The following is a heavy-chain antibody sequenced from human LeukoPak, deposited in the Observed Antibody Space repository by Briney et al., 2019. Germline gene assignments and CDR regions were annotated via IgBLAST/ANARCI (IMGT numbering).Heavy chain of an antibody. CDR3: AKDSPRSSGWFYFDH. V-gene: IGHV3-23*01. CDR1: GFIFNGQD. CDR2: ISNGGDRK. J-gene: IGHJ4*02. Sequence: PGGSLRLSCAASGFIFNGQDMCWVRQAPGKGLEWVSGISNGGDRKYYADSVKGRFTISRDNSKNTLFLKMDSLRAEDTAVYYCAKDSPRSSGWFYFDHWGQGALVTVSS. D-gene: IGHD6-19*01.